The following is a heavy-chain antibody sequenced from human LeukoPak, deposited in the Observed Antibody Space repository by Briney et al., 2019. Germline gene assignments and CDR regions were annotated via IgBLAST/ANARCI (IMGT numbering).Heavy chain of an antibody. Sequence: PSETLSVTCAVYGGSFSGYYWSWIRQPPGNGLEWIGEINHSGSTNYNPSLKSRVTISVDTSKNQFSLKLSSVTAADTAVYYCARRGAEEMATTRLHYYYGMDVWGQGTTVTVSS. CDR3: ARRGAEEMATTRLHYYYGMDV. V-gene: IGHV4-34*01. D-gene: IGHD1-1*01. CDR1: GGSFSGYY. CDR2: INHSGST. J-gene: IGHJ6*02.